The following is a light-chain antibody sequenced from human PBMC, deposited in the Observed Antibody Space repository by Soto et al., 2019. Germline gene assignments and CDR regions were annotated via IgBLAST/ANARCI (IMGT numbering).Light chain of an antibody. V-gene: IGKV1-5*03. J-gene: IGKJ1*01. CDR3: QQYNSHSET. CDR1: QSIRNW. CDR2: QAS. Sequence: DIQMTQSPSTLSASVGVRVTITCRASQSIRNWLAWYQQKPGKAPKLLIHQASTLQSGVSSRFSGSGSGTEFTLNISSLQPDDFATYYCQQYNSHSETFGQGTKVDIK.